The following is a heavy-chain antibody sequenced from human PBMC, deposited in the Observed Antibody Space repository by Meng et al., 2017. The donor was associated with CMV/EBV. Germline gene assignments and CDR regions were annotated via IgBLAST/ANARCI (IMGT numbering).Heavy chain of an antibody. J-gene: IGHJ4*02. CDR3: ARVGTIFQGYYFDY. CDR1: GFTFSSYE. Sequence: GESLKISCAASGFTFSSYEMNWVRQAPGKGLEWVSYISSSGSTIYYADSVKGRFTISRDNAKNSLYLQMNSLRAEDTAVYYCARVGTIFQGYYFDYWGQGTLVTVSS. V-gene: IGHV3-48*03. CDR2: ISSSGSTI. D-gene: IGHD3-3*01.